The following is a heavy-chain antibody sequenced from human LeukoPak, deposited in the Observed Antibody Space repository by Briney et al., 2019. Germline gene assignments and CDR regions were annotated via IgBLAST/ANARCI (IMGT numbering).Heavy chain of an antibody. CDR1: GITAISYA. CDR2: ISGSGDRT. J-gene: IGHJ3*02. V-gene: IGHV3-23*01. Sequence: GGSLRLSCAPSGITAISYAMTWVRQAPGKGLEGVSSISGSGDRTMYADPVKGRFPISRDNFKNTLYLQMNSLRAEDTAVYHCAKDPNADYIGAFDMWGQGGMVTVSS. CDR3: AKDPNADYIGAFDM. D-gene: IGHD4-11*01.